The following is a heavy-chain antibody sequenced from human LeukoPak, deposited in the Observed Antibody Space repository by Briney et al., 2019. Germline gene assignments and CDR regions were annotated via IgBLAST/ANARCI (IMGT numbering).Heavy chain of an antibody. D-gene: IGHD1-1*01. CDR2: IYSGGST. J-gene: IGHJ4*02. CDR3: ARVVGTGLLDY. CDR1: GFTVSSNY. Sequence: GGSLRLSCAASGFTVSSNYMSWVRQAPGKGLEWVSVIYSGGSTYYADSVKGRFTISRDNSKNTLYLQMNSLRAEDTAVCYCARVVGTGLLDYWGQGTLVTVSS. V-gene: IGHV3-66*01.